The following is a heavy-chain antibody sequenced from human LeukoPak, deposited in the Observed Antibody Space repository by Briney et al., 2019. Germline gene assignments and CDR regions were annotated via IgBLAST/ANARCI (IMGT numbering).Heavy chain of an antibody. CDR3: ARVVSNYYFDY. V-gene: IGHV4-30-2*01. Sequence: SQILSLTCAVSGGSISSGGYSWSWIRQPPGKGLEWIGYIYHSGSTYYNPSLKTRVTISVDRSKNQFSLKLSSVTAADTAVYYCARVVSNYYFDYWGQGTLVTVSS. J-gene: IGHJ4*02. CDR2: IYHSGST. D-gene: IGHD4-11*01. CDR1: GGSISSGGYS.